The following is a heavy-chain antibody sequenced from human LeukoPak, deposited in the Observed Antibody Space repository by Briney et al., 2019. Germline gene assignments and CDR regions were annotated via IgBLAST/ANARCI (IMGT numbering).Heavy chain of an antibody. CDR2: ISGSGGST. Sequence: GGSLRLSCAASSFSVSGDYMNWVRQAPGKGLEWVSAISGSGGSTYYADSVKGRFTISRDNSKNTLYLQMNSLRAEDTAVYYCAKDHAAGSFDYWGQGTLVTVSS. V-gene: IGHV3-23*01. J-gene: IGHJ4*02. CDR3: AKDHAAGSFDY. D-gene: IGHD6-13*01. CDR1: SFSVSGDY.